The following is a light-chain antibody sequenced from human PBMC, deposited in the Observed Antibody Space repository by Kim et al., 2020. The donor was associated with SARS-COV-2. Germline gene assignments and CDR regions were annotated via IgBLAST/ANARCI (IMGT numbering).Light chain of an antibody. CDR1: SSNIGSNT. V-gene: IGLV1-44*01. J-gene: IGLJ3*02. CDR2: SNN. CDR3: VAWDDSLNAWV. Sequence: QSVLTQPPSASGTPGQRVTISCSGSSSNIGSNTVNWCQQLPGTAPKLLIYSNNQRPSGVPDRFSGSKSGTSASLAISGLQSEDEADYYCVAWDDSLNAWVFGGGTKLTVL.